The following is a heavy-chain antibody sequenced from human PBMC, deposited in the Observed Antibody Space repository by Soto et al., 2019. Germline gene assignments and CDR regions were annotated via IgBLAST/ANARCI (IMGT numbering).Heavy chain of an antibody. CDR3: AADFYDSSVGYGMDV. D-gene: IGHD3-22*01. Sequence: SVKGSCKASGFTFSSSAVQWGRQARGQRLEWIGWIVVGSGNTNYAQKFQERVTITRDMSTSTAYMELSSLRSEDTAVYYCAADFYDSSVGYGMDVWGQGTTVTVSS. J-gene: IGHJ6*02. CDR1: GFTFSSSA. V-gene: IGHV1-58*01. CDR2: IVVGSGNT.